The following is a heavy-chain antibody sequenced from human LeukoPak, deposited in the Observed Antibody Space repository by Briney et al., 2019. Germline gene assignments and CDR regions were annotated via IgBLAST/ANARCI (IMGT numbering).Heavy chain of an antibody. Sequence: SETLSLTCAVSGGSISSSNWWSWVRQPPGKGLEWIGEIYHSGSTNYNPSLKSRVTISVDTSKNQFSLKLSSVTAADTAVYYCASISYYDSSGYYYAFGYWGQGTLVTVSS. D-gene: IGHD3-22*01. CDR2: IYHSGST. J-gene: IGHJ4*02. CDR3: ASISYYDSSGYYYAFGY. CDR1: GGSISSSNW. V-gene: IGHV4-4*02.